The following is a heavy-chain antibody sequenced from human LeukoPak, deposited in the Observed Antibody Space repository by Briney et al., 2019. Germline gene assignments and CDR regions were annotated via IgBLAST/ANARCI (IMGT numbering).Heavy chain of an antibody. CDR2: INHSGST. Sequence: PSETLSLTCGVSGGSLTGYYWSWIRQPPGKGLEWIGEINHSGSTKYNPSLESRVSISLDTSTNHFPLRLSSVTAADTAVYYCARRVAFDIWGQGTMVTVSS. J-gene: IGHJ3*02. V-gene: IGHV4-34*01. CDR1: GGSLTGYY. CDR3: ARRVAFDI.